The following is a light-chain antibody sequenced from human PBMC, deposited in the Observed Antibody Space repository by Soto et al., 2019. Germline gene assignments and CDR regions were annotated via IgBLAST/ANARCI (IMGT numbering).Light chain of an antibody. V-gene: IGLV1-40*01. J-gene: IGLJ1*01. CDR3: QSYDSTLSARDV. CDR2: GNI. Sequence: QSVLTQPPSVSGAPGQRVTISCTGSSSNIGAGYDVHWYQQRPGTAPKLLIFGNINRPSGVPDRFSGSKSGTSASLAIPGLQAEDEGDYYCQSYDSTLSARDVFGTGTKVTVL. CDR1: SSNIGAGYD.